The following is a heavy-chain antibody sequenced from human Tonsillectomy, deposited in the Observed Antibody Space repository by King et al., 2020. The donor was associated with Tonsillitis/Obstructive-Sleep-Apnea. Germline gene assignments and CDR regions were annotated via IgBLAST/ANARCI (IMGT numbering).Heavy chain of an antibody. Sequence: QLQESGPGLVKPSETLSLTCTVSGGSISSYYWSWIRQPPGKGLEWIGYIYYSGSTNYNPSLKSRVTISIDTSKNQFSLKLSSVTAADTALYYCARDMLLEAGGDAFDIWGQGTMVTVSS. V-gene: IGHV4-59*01. CDR2: IYYSGST. J-gene: IGHJ3*02. CDR3: ARDMLLEAGGDAFDI. CDR1: GGSISSYY. D-gene: IGHD2-8*01.